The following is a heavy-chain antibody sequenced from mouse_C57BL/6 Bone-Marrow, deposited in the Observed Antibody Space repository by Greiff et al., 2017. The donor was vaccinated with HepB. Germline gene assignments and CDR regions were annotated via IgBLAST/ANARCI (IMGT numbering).Heavy chain of an antibody. CDR2: IDPENGDT. J-gene: IGHJ3*01. V-gene: IGHV14-4*01. CDR1: GFNIKDDY. CDR3: TTEGFAY. Sequence: VQLQQSGAELVRPGASVKLSCTASGFNIKDDYMHWVKQRPEQGLEWIGWIDPENGDTEYASKFQGKATITADKSSNTAYLQLSSLTSEDTAVYYCTTEGFAYWGQGTLVTVSA.